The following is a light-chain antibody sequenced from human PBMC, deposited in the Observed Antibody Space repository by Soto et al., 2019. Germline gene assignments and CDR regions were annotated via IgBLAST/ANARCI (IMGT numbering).Light chain of an antibody. CDR1: QSVSSSY. CDR3: QQYGSSPGT. V-gene: IGKV3-20*01. J-gene: IGKJ1*01. CDR2: GAS. Sequence: EIVLTQSPGTLSLSPGERATLSCRASQSVSSSYLAWYQQKPGQAPRLLIYGASSRATGIPDRFSGGGSGTDFTLTISRLEPEDFAVYYCQQYGSSPGTFGQGNKVEIK.